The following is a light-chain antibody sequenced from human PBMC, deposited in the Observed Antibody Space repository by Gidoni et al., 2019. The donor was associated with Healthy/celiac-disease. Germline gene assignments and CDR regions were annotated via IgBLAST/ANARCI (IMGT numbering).Light chain of an antibody. J-gene: IGKJ1*01. CDR1: QSVSSSY. V-gene: IGKV3-20*01. Sequence: EIVLTQSPGTLSLSPGERATLYCRASQSVSSSYLAWYQQKPGQAPRLLIYGASSRATGIPDRFSGSGSGTDFTLTISRLEPEDFAVYYCQQYGSSPWGFXXXTKVEIK. CDR3: QQYGSSPWG. CDR2: GAS.